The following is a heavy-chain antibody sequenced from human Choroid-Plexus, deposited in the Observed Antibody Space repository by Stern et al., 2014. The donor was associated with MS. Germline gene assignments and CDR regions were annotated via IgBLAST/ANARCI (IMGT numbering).Heavy chain of an antibody. V-gene: IGHV3-30*18. J-gene: IGHJ5*02. CDR2: VSHDGSYK. CDR1: GFTFGSCA. CDR3: AKDRQYLTYFFDH. D-gene: IGHD2/OR15-2a*01. Sequence: AQLVESGGGVVQPGRPLRLSCVASGFTFGSCAMHWVRPAPGKGLEWVGGVSHDGSYKYYADSVKGRFTISRDNSQNTLYMQMSSLRPEDTAVYYCAKDRQYLTYFFDHWGQGSLVTVSS.